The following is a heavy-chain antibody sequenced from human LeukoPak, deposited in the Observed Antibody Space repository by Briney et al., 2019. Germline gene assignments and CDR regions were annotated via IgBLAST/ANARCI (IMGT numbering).Heavy chain of an antibody. D-gene: IGHD3-10*01. Sequence: SETLSLTCTVSGDSIINNNCYWGWVRQPPGKGLEWIASIYYSGSSYYNPSLKSRVTMSVDTSKNQFSLKLSSVTAADTAVYYCARDSGSYQSDAFDIWGQGTMVTVSS. CDR1: GDSIINNNCY. V-gene: IGHV4-39*07. CDR2: IYYSGSS. J-gene: IGHJ3*02. CDR3: ARDSGSYQSDAFDI.